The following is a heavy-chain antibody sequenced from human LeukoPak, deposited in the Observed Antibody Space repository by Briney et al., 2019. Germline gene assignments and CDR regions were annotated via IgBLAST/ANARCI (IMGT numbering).Heavy chain of an antibody. V-gene: IGHV3-33*01. CDR2: IWYGGSNK. Sequence: GRSLRLSCAASGFTFSSYGMHWVRQAPGKGLEWVAVIWYGGSNKYYADSVKGRFTTSRDNSKNTLYLQMNSLRAEDTAVYYCARVGSGSSLVDPWGQGTLVTASS. CDR1: GFTFSSYG. CDR3: ARVGSGSSLVDP. D-gene: IGHD1-26*01. J-gene: IGHJ5*02.